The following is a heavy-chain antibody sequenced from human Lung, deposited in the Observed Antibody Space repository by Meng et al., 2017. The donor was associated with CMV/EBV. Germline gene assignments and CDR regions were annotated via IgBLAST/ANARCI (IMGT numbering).Heavy chain of an antibody. CDR1: GFTFSSYA. Sequence: QVQLVESGGGVVQPGRSLRLSCAASGFTFSSYAMHWVRQAPGKGLEWVAVISYDGSNKYYADSVKGRFTISRDNSKNTLYLQMNSLRAEDTAVYYCADMGEWLANRGQGTLVTVAS. J-gene: IGHJ4*02. CDR2: ISYDGSNK. V-gene: IGHV3-30-3*01. CDR3: ADMGEWLAN. D-gene: IGHD6-19*01.